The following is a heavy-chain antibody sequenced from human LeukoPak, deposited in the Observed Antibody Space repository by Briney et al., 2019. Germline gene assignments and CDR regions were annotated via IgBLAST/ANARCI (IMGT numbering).Heavy chain of an antibody. CDR2: ISGSGGDT. CDR3: AKSRVGYDY. D-gene: IGHD5-12*01. J-gene: IGHJ4*02. Sequence: GGSLRLSCAASGFTFSSYAMSWVRQAPGKGLEWVSVISGSGGDTDYADSVKGRFTISRDNSKDTLYLQMNSLRAEDTAIYYCAKSRVGYDYWGQGTLVTVSS. V-gene: IGHV3-23*01. CDR1: GFTFSSYA.